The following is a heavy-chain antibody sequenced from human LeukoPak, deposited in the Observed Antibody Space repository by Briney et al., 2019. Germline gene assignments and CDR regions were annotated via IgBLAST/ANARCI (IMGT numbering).Heavy chain of an antibody. J-gene: IGHJ5*02. Sequence: ASVKVSCKASGYTFTGYYMHWVRQAPGQGLEWMGWINPNSGGTNYAQKFQGRVTMTRDTSISTAYMELSRLRSGDTAVYYCARIHRRIAAAAYNWFDPWGQGTLVTVSS. D-gene: IGHD6-13*01. CDR2: INPNSGGT. V-gene: IGHV1-2*02. CDR3: ARIHRRIAAAAYNWFDP. CDR1: GYTFTGYY.